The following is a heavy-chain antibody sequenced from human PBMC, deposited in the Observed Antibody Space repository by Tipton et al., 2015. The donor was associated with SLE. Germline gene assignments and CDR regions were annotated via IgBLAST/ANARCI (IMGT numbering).Heavy chain of an antibody. CDR3: ARRQSSSWSHFDY. V-gene: IGHV4-59*12. Sequence: TLSLTCTVSRGSISTYYWSWIRQPPGKGLEWIGYIYYSGNTYHTPSLKSRISISIDTSKNQFSLILNSVTAADTAVYYCARRQSSSWSHFDYWGQGILVAVSS. CDR1: RGSISTYY. CDR2: IYYSGNT. J-gene: IGHJ4*02. D-gene: IGHD2-2*01.